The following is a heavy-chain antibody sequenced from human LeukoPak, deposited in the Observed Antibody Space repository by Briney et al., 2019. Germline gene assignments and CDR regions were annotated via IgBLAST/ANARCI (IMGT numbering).Heavy chain of an antibody. CDR2: IYTSGRT. CDR3: ARGVGVGSYYYYYYMDV. D-gene: IGHD1-26*01. CDR1: GGSISSYY. Sequence: SETLSLTCTVSGGSISSYYWSWIRQPAGKGLEWIGRIYTSGRTNYNPSLKSRVTMSVDTSKNQFSLKLSSVTAADTAVYYCARGVGVGSYYYYYYMDVWGKGTTVTVSS. V-gene: IGHV4-4*07. J-gene: IGHJ6*03.